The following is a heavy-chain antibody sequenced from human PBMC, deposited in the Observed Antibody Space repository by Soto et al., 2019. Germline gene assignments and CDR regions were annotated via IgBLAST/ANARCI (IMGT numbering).Heavy chain of an antibody. Sequence: GGSLRLSCAASGFTFSSYAMSWVRQAPGKGLEWVSAINSRGGSTYYADSVKGRFTISRDSSKNTLYLQMNSLRAEDTAVYYCARGGADIVATFSQLHRYYMAVWGKGTTVTGSS. CDR2: INSRGGST. CDR1: GFTFSSYA. CDR3: ARGGADIVATFSQLHRYYMAV. J-gene: IGHJ6*03. V-gene: IGHV3-23*01. D-gene: IGHD5-12*01.